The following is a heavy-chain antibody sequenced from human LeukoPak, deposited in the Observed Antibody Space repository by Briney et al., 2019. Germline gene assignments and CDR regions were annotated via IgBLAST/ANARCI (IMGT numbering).Heavy chain of an antibody. J-gene: IGHJ5*02. Sequence: SQTLSLTCTVSGGSISSGSYYWSWIRQPAGKGLEWIGRIYTSGSTNYNPSLKSRVTISVATSKNQFSLKLSSVTAADTAVYYCARDLSMVRGVIRDRWFDPWGQGTLVTVSS. CDR1: GGSISSGSYY. V-gene: IGHV4-61*02. CDR2: IYTSGST. CDR3: ARDLSMVRGVIRDRWFDP. D-gene: IGHD3-10*01.